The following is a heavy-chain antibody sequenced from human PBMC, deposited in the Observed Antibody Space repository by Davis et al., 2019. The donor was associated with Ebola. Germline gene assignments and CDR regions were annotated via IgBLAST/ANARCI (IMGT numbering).Heavy chain of an antibody. J-gene: IGHJ6*03. D-gene: IGHD4-17*01. Sequence: GGSLRLSCVASGFTFSNAWMSWVRQAPGKGLEWVGRIKSKTDGGTTDYAAPVKGRFTISRDDSKNTLYLQMNSLKTEDTAVYYCTTDGNGDYVGLYYYYMDVWGKGTTVTVSS. CDR2: IKSKTDGGTT. CDR3: TTDGNGDYVGLYYYYMDV. CDR1: GFTFSNAW. V-gene: IGHV3-15*01.